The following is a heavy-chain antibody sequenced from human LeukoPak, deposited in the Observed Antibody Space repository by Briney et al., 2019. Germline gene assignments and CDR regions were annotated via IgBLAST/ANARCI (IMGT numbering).Heavy chain of an antibody. CDR3: TRHQTNNYGPGTPFDY. V-gene: IGHV4-39*01. D-gene: IGHD3-10*01. CDR1: GFNFNTYN. J-gene: IGHJ4*02. CDR2: IYKTGTT. Sequence: GSLRLSCAASGFNFNTYNMDWVRQPPGKGLEWIGSIYKTGTTNYSPSLKSRVTISVDTSENQFSLKLSSVTAADTAVYYCTRHQTNNYGPGTPFDYWGQGTLVSVSS.